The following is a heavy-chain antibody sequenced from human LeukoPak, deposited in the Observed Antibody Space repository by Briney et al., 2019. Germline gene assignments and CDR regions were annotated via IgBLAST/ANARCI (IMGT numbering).Heavy chain of an antibody. Sequence: SETLSLTCAVYGGSFSGYYWSWIRQPPGKGLEWVGEINHSGSTNYNPSLKSRVTISVDTPKNQFSLKLSSVTSADTAVYYCARRRYYYAYYMDVWGKGTTVTISS. CDR1: GGSFSGYY. J-gene: IGHJ6*03. V-gene: IGHV4-34*01. CDR2: INHSGST. CDR3: ARRRYYYAYYMDV.